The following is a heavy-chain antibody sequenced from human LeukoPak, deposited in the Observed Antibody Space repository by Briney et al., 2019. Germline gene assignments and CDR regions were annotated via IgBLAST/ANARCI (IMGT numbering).Heavy chain of an antibody. J-gene: IGHJ4*02. D-gene: IGHD4-23*01. CDR2: FNPSGGST. CDR3: ARETAYVGLDY. CDR1: GYTFTNYY. V-gene: IGHV1-46*01. Sequence: ASVKVSCKASGYTFTNYYMHWVRQAPGQGLEWMGIFNPSGGSTTYAQKFQDRVTMTRDTATSTVYMEVSSLRSEDTALYYCARETAYVGLDYWGQGTLVTVSS.